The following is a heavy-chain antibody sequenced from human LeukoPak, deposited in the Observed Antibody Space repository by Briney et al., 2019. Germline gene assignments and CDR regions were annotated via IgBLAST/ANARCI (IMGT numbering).Heavy chain of an antibody. V-gene: IGHV3-33*01. CDR3: ARERSSWTYYYYGMDV. J-gene: IGHJ6*02. D-gene: IGHD6-13*01. Sequence: GRSLRLSCAASGFTFSSYGMHWVRQAPGKGLEWVAVIWYDGSNKYYADSAKGRFTISRDNSKNTLYLQMNSLRAEDTAVYYCARERSSWTYYYYGMDVWGQGTTVTVSS. CDR1: GFTFSSYG. CDR2: IWYDGSNK.